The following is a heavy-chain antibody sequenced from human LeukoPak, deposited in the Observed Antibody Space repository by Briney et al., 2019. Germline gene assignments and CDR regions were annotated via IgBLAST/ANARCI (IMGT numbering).Heavy chain of an antibody. CDR2: IYYSGST. D-gene: IGHD6-19*01. Sequence: SETRSLTCTVAGGSISSSSYYWGWIRQPPGKGLEWSGSIYYSGSTYYNPSLKSRVTISVDTSKNQFSLKLSSVTAADTAVYYCARQKGYSSGWYFDYWGQGTLVTVSS. CDR1: GGSISSSSYY. CDR3: ARQKGYSSGWYFDY. J-gene: IGHJ4*02. V-gene: IGHV4-39*01.